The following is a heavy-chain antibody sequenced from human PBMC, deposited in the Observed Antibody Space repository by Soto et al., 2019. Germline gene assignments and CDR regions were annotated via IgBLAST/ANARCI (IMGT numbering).Heavy chain of an antibody. CDR3: ASQKRYCSGGSCYLYFDY. J-gene: IGHJ4*02. D-gene: IGHD2-15*01. Sequence: QLQLQESGPGLVKPSETLSLTCTVSGGSISSISYFWGWIRQPPGKGPEWIGRIYYSGNTYYNPSLASRVHISVDTPKTQRSRELSSVTAADTAVYYCASQKRYCSGGSCYLYFDYWGQGTLVTVSS. CDR2: IYYSGNT. CDR1: GGSISSISYF. V-gene: IGHV4-39*01.